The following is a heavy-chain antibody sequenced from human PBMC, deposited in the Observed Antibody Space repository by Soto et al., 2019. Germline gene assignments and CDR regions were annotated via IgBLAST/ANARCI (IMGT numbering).Heavy chain of an antibody. V-gene: IGHV1-18*01. CDR3: AREQVVVVVAATSGDYGMDV. D-gene: IGHD2-15*01. CDR1: GYTFTSYG. Sequence: QVQLVQSGAEVKKPGASVKVSCKASGYTFTSYGISSVRQAPGQGLEWMGWISAYNGNTKYAQKLQGRVTMTTDTSTGTAYMELRSLRSDDTAVYYCAREQVVVVVAATSGDYGMDVWGQGTTVTVSS. CDR2: ISAYNGNT. J-gene: IGHJ6*02.